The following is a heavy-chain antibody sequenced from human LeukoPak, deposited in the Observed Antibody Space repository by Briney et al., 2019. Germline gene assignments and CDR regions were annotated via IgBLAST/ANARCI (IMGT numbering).Heavy chain of an antibody. V-gene: IGHV1-8*01. Sequence: ASVKVSCKASGYTFTSYDINWVRQATGQGLEWMGWMNPNSGNTGYAQKFQGRVTMTRDTSTSTVYMELSSLRSEDTAVYYCARVPINCSGGSCNWFDPWGQGTLVTVSS. CDR3: ARVPINCSGGSCNWFDP. D-gene: IGHD2-15*01. CDR1: GYTFTSYD. J-gene: IGHJ5*02. CDR2: MNPNSGNT.